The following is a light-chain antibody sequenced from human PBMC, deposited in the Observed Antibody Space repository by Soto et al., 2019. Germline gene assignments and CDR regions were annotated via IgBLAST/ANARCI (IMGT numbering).Light chain of an antibody. Sequence: IHMTQSPSSLSASVGDRVTITCRASQRITTYLNWYQQKPGEAPKLLISTSGTLQRGVPSRFSGSRSGTDFTLTITSLQPADFATYFCQQTYSTPYTFGQGTKLEIK. CDR3: QQTYSTPYT. CDR2: TSG. J-gene: IGKJ2*01. CDR1: QRITTY. V-gene: IGKV1-39*01.